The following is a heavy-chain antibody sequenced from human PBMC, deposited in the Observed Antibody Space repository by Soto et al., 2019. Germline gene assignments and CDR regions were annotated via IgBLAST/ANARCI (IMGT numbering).Heavy chain of an antibody. CDR3: ARDGGATGD. D-gene: IGHD1-26*01. CDR2: INAGNGNT. V-gene: IGHV1-3*01. J-gene: IGHJ4*02. CDR1: GYTFTSYA. Sequence: QVQLVQSGAEVKKPGASVKASCKASGYTFTSYAMHWVRQAPGQRLEWMGWINAGNGNTKYSQKLQGRVTITRETYSSTAYMELRSFISEEKAVYYCARDGGATGDWGQGTRVTVSS.